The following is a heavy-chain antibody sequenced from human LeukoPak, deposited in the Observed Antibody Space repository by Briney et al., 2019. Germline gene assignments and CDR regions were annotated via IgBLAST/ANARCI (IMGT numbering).Heavy chain of an antibody. CDR3: ARAAGSYHDAFDI. Sequence: PGGSLRLSCAASGFTFSTYAMSWVRQAPGKGLEWVTGISGSGGSTYYADSVKGRFTISRDNSKNTLYLQMNSLRAEDTAVYYCARAAGSYHDAFDIWGQGTMVTVSS. J-gene: IGHJ3*02. CDR2: ISGSGGST. D-gene: IGHD1-26*01. CDR1: GFTFSTYA. V-gene: IGHV3-23*01.